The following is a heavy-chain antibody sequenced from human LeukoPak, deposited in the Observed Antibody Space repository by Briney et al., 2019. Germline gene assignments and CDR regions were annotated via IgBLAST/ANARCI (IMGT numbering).Heavy chain of an antibody. CDR2: ISAYNGYT. J-gene: IGHJ6*02. V-gene: IGHV1-18*01. Sequence: GASVKVSCKASGYTFTSYGISWVRQAPRQGLEWMGLISAYNGYTNYAQNFQGRITMTTDASTSTAYMELRSLRSDDTAVYYCVREVTMIRGVITFYHYNGMDVWGQGTAVTVSS. CDR3: VREVTMIRGVITFYHYNGMDV. D-gene: IGHD3-10*01. CDR1: GYTFTSYG.